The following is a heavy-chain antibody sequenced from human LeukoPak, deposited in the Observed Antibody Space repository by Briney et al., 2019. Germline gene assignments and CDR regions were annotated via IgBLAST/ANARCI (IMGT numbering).Heavy chain of an antibody. V-gene: IGHV3-74*01. D-gene: IGHD2-15*01. Sequence: GGSLRLSCAASGFTFSSYLMHWVRQAPGKGLVWVSHINTDGSSTTYADSVKGRFTISRDNAKNTLYLQMNSLRVEDTAVYFCARGWYYGMDVWGQGTTVIVSS. J-gene: IGHJ6*02. CDR3: ARGWYYGMDV. CDR1: GFTFSSYL. CDR2: INTDGSST.